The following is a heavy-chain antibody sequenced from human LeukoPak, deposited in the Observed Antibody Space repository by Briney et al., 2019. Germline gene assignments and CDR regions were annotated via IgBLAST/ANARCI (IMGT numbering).Heavy chain of an antibody. CDR3: AGRRRVYDSSGYGDAFDI. CDR2: IYNSGST. D-gene: IGHD3-22*01. Sequence: KPSETLSLTCTVSDVSISGYYRSWIRQPPGKGLEWIGYIYNSGSTNYNPSLKSRVTISVDKSKNPFSLKLSSVTAADTAVFYCAGRRRVYDSSGYGDAFDIWGQGTMVTVSS. V-gene: IGHV4-59*08. J-gene: IGHJ3*02. CDR1: DVSISGYY.